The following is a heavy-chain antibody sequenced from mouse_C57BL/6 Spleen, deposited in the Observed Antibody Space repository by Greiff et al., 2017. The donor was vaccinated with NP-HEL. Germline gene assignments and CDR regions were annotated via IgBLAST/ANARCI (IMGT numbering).Heavy chain of an antibody. V-gene: IGHV1-9*01. Sequence: QVQLQQSGAELMKPGASVKLSCKATGYTFTGYWIEWVKQRPGHGLEWIGEILPGSGSTNYNEKFKGKATFTADKASNTAYMQLSSLTTEDSAIYYCARKGRHYGNYYFDYWGQGTTLTVSS. J-gene: IGHJ2*01. D-gene: IGHD2-1*01. CDR2: ILPGSGST. CDR3: ARKGRHYGNYYFDY. CDR1: GYTFTGYW.